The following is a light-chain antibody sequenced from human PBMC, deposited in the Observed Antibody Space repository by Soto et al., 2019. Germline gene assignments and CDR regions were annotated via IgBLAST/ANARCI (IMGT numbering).Light chain of an antibody. CDR2: GAS. V-gene: IGKV3-20*01. J-gene: IGKJ1*01. Sequence: EIVLTQSPGTLSLSPGERATLSCRASQSVSSTNLAWYQQKPGQAPRLLIYGASSRATGIPDRFSGSGSGTDFTLTISRLEPEDFAVYYCQQYTSSTWTFGQGTKVEIK. CDR1: QSVSSTN. CDR3: QQYTSSTWT.